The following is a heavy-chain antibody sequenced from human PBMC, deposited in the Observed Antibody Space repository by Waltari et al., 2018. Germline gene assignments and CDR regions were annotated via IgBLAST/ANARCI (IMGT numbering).Heavy chain of an antibody. V-gene: IGHV4-39*01. J-gene: IGHJ5*02. CDR3: ASATDYGDHNWFDP. CDR2: SYYSGRT. CDR1: GGSISSSSYY. Sequence: QLQLQESGPGLVKPSETLSLTCTVSGGSISSSSYYWGWIRQPPGKGLEWIGSSYYSGRTYYNPSLKSRVTISVDTSKNQFSLKLSSVTAAGTAVYYCASATDYGDHNWFDPWGQGTLVTVSS. D-gene: IGHD4-17*01.